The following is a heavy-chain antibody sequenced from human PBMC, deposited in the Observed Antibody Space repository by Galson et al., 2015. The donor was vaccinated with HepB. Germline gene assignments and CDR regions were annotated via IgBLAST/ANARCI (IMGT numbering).Heavy chain of an antibody. CDR2: INSDGSST. D-gene: IGHD3-10*01. V-gene: IGHV3-74*01. CDR1: GFTFSSYW. Sequence: SLRLSCAASGFTFSSYWMHWVRQAPGKGLVWVSRINSDGSSTSYADSVKGRFTISRDNAKNTLYLQMNSLRAEDTAVYYCARDRYGGSGKWYFDYWGQGTLVTVSS. CDR3: ARDRYGGSGKWYFDY. J-gene: IGHJ4*02.